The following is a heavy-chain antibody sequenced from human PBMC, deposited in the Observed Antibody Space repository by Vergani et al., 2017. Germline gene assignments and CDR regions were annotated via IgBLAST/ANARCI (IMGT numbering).Heavy chain of an antibody. Sequence: EVQLLESGGGLVQPGGSLRLSCAASGFTFSSYAMSWVRQAPGKGLEWVSAISGSGGSTYYADSVKGRFTISRDNAKNSLYLQMNSLRAEDTAVYYCARVYGGNPGWFDPWGQGTLVTVSS. J-gene: IGHJ5*02. CDR1: GFTFSSYA. CDR3: ARVYGGNPGWFDP. CDR2: ISGSGGST. D-gene: IGHD4-23*01. V-gene: IGHV3-23*01.